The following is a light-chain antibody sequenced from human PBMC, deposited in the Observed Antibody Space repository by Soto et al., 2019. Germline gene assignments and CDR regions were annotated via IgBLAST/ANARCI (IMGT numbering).Light chain of an antibody. Sequence: EIVLTQSPGTLSLSPGERATLSCRASQSVSSSYLDWYQQKPGQAPRLLIYGASSRATGIPDRFSGSGSGTDFTLTISRLEPEDFAVYYCQQYGSSPPATFGQGTKLEIK. CDR1: QSVSSSY. J-gene: IGKJ2*01. CDR2: GAS. V-gene: IGKV3-20*01. CDR3: QQYGSSPPAT.